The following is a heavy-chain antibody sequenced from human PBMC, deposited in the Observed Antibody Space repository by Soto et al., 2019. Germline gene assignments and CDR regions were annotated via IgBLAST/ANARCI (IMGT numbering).Heavy chain of an antibody. D-gene: IGHD1-26*01. CDR2: IDWDDDK. CDR3: AGIHCGSSAIDY. J-gene: IGHJ4*02. Sequence: PSQTLSLTCTFSGFSLSTSGMCVSWIRQPPGKALEWLALIDWDDDKYYSTSLKTRLTISKDTSKNQVVLTMTNMDPVDTATYYCAGIHCGSSAIDYWGQGTLVTVSS. V-gene: IGHV2-70*01. CDR1: GFSLSTSGMC.